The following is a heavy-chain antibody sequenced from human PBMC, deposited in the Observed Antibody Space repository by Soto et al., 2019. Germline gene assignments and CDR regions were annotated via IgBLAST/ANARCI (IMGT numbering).Heavy chain of an antibody. CDR1: GYSFTSYW. CDR3: ASSPFRQQLPLFDY. CDR2: IYTGDSDT. J-gene: IGHJ4*02. Sequence: PGESLNTSCKGSGYSFTSYWIGWVREMPGKGLERMGSIYTGDSDTRYSPSFQGQVTISADKSISTAYLQWSSLKGSDTAMYYCASSPFRQQLPLFDYWGQGTLVTSPQ. D-gene: IGHD6-13*01. V-gene: IGHV5-51*01.